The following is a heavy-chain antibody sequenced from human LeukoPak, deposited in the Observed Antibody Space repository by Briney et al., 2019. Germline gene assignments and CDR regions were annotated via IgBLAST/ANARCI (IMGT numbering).Heavy chain of an antibody. CDR1: GFTFSSYA. J-gene: IGHJ4*02. Sequence: GGSLRLSCAASGFTFSSYAMHWVRQAPGKGLEGGAVISYDGSNKYYEDSVKGRFTISRDNSKNTLYLQMNSLRAEDTAVYYCARESRATVVTYFDYWGQGTLVTVSS. CDR3: ARESRATVVTYFDY. D-gene: IGHD4-23*01. CDR2: ISYDGSNK. V-gene: IGHV3-30-3*01.